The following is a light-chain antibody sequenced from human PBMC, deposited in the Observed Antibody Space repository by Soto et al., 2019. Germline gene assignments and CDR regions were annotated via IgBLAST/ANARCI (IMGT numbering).Light chain of an antibody. CDR3: QQYNSYSWT. J-gene: IGKJ1*01. CDR2: AAS. CDR1: QGISTS. Sequence: DIQMTQSPSSVSASVGDGVTITCRASQGISTSLGWYQQKPGKAPKLLIYAASSLQSGVPSRFSGTGSGTEFTLTISSLQPDDFATYYCQQYNSYSWTFGQGTKVDIK. V-gene: IGKV1-16*01.